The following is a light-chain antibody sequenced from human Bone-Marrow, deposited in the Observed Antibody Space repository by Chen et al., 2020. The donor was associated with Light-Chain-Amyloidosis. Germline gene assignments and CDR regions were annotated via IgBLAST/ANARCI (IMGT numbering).Light chain of an antibody. CDR3: SAYTITNTLV. Sequence: QSALTQPASVSGSPGQSITISCTGTSSDVGGDNHVSWYQQHPDKAPKLMIYEVTNRRSWVPDRFSGSKSDNTASLTISGLQTEDEGDYFCSAYTITNTLVFGSGTRVTVL. CDR1: SSDVGGDNH. J-gene: IGLJ1*01. CDR2: EVT. V-gene: IGLV2-14*01.